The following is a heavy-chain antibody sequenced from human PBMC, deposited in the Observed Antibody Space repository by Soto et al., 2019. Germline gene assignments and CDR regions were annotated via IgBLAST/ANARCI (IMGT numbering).Heavy chain of an antibody. CDR3: ARINKGYGPGSQYFDY. Sequence: PSATLSLTGTVSGGSISSSGYYWGCIRQPAGKGLEWIASIDYTGNTFYNPSLTSRVTISVDTSKNQFSLKVTSVTAADTAVYYCARINKGYGPGSQYFDYWGQGTLVTVSS. CDR1: GGSISSSGYY. V-gene: IGHV4-39*01. CDR2: IDYTGNT. J-gene: IGHJ4*02. D-gene: IGHD3-10*01.